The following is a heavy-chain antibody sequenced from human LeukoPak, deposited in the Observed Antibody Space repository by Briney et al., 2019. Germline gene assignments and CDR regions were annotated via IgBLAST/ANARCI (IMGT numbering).Heavy chain of an antibody. CDR1: GFTFSSYE. CDR2: ISSSGSTI. D-gene: IGHD3-16*01. V-gene: IGHV3-48*03. J-gene: IGHJ4*02. Sequence: PGGSLRLSCAASGFTFSSYEMNWVRQAPGKGLEWVSYISSSGSTIYYADSVKGRFTISRDNSKNTLYLQMNSLRAEDTAVYYCAKDSLTDLFDYWGQGTLVTVSS. CDR3: AKDSLTDLFDY.